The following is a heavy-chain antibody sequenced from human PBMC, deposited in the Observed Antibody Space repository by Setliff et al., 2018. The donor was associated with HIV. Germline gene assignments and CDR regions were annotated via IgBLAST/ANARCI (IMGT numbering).Heavy chain of an antibody. CDR1: GGSISSGYYY. CDR2: IYYSGNP. V-gene: IGHV4-31*03. CDR3: ARGFDYAQPPPLYYFDY. D-gene: IGHD2-2*01. J-gene: IGHJ4*02. Sequence: PSETLSLTCTVSGGSISSGYYYWSWIRQHPGKGLEWIGYIYYSGNPFYNPSLRSRVTISLDTSKNQFSLKLSSVTAADTAVYYCARGFDYAQPPPLYYFDYWGQGTLVTVSS.